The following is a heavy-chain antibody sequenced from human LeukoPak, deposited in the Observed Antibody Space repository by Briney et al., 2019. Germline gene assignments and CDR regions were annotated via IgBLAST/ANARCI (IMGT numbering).Heavy chain of an antibody. CDR1: GFTFSSYA. CDR3: ARDSPYGDYLPYYFDY. Sequence: GGSLRLSCAASGFTFSSYAMSWVRQAPGKGLEWVSAISGSGGSTYYADSVKGRFTISRDNAKNSLHLQMNSLRAEDTAVYYCARDSPYGDYLPYYFDYWGQGTLVTVSS. CDR2: ISGSGGST. D-gene: IGHD4-17*01. J-gene: IGHJ4*02. V-gene: IGHV3-23*01.